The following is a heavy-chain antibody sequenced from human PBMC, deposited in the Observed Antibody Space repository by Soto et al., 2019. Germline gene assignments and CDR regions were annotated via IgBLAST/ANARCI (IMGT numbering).Heavy chain of an antibody. CDR3: AAYDFWSGYSPFDY. CDR1: GYTFTSYD. J-gene: IGHJ4*02. CDR2: MNPNSGNT. V-gene: IGHV1-8*01. Sequence: ASVKVSCKASGYTFTSYDINWVRQATGQGLEWMGWMNPNSGNTGYAQKFQGRVTMTRNTSISTAYMELSSLRSEDTAVYYCAAYDFWSGYSPFDYWGQGTLVTVSS. D-gene: IGHD3-3*01.